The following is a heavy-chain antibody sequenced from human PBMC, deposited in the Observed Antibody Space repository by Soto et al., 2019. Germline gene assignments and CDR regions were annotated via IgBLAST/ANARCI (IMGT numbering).Heavy chain of an antibody. CDR2: TYYRSKWYN. CDR3: ARGGCSSTSCYPLYGMDV. D-gene: IGHD2-2*01. J-gene: IGHJ6*02. CDR1: GDSVSSNSAA. Sequence: SRTLSLTCAISGDSVSSNSAAWNWIRQSPSRGLEWLGRTYYRSKWYNDYAVSVKSRITINPDTSKNQFSLQLNSVTPEDTAVYYCARGGCSSTSCYPLYGMDVWGQGTKVTVSS. V-gene: IGHV6-1*01.